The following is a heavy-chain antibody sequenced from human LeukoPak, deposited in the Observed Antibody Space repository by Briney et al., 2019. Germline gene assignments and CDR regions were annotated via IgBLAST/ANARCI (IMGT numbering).Heavy chain of an antibody. CDR2: IYYSGST. D-gene: IGHD4-17*01. Sequence: SETLSLTCAVYGGSFSGYYWSWIRQPPGKGLEWIGYIYYSGSTNYNPSLKSRVTISVDTSKNQISLRLSSVTAADTAVYYCARGRDYGDTDFDYWGQGTLVTVSS. CDR1: GGSFSGYY. CDR3: ARGRDYGDTDFDY. V-gene: IGHV4-59*01. J-gene: IGHJ4*02.